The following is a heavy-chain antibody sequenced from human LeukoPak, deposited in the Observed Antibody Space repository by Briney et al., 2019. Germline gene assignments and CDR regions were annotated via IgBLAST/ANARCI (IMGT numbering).Heavy chain of an antibody. J-gene: IGHJ4*02. D-gene: IGHD3-16*01. Sequence: QPGGSLTLSCVASGFTFRSHWMSWVRQAPGKGLEWVANIWQEGSEKYYVDSVKGRFTISRDNTRNSLFLHMNSLRAEDTAVYFCARDQNLISWGLDYFDYWGQGTLVTVSS. V-gene: IGHV3-7*01. CDR3: ARDQNLISWGLDYFDY. CDR1: GFTFRSHW. CDR2: IWQEGSEK.